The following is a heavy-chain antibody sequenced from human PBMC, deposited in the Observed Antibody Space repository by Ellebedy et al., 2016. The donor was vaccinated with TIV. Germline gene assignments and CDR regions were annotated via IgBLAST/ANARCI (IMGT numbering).Heavy chain of an antibody. CDR2: LSYNGKEE. V-gene: IGHV3-33*05. CDR1: GFTFSSYG. J-gene: IGHJ4*01. Sequence: GESLKISCAASGFTFSSYGMHWVRQAPGKGLEWVAGLSYNGKEEYYRDSVKGRFSVSRDNSKRTLYLQMNSLRTEDSATYFCARDLEPEASILTEYWGHGTLVTVS. CDR3: ARDLEPEASILTEY. D-gene: IGHD5-12*01.